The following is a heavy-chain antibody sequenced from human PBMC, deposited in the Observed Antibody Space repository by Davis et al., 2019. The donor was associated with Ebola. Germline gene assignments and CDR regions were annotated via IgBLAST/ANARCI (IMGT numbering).Heavy chain of an antibody. D-gene: IGHD3-22*01. Sequence: ASAQVSCKVSGYTLTELSMHWVRQAPGNGLEWMGGFDPEDGETIYAQKFQGRVTMTEDTSTDTAYMELSSLRSEDTAVYYCATSNPSTYYYDSSGRDAFDIWGQGTMVTVSS. J-gene: IGHJ3*02. CDR3: ATSNPSTYYYDSSGRDAFDI. V-gene: IGHV1-24*01. CDR2: FDPEDGET. CDR1: GYTLTELS.